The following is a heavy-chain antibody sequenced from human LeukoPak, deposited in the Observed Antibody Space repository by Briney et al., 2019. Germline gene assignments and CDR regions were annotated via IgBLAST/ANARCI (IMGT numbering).Heavy chain of an antibody. D-gene: IGHD4-17*01. Sequence: GRSLRLSCAASGFTFSYYAMHWVRQAPGKGLEWVAVMSYDGSNKYYADSVKGRFTISRDNSKNTLYLQMNSLRAEDTAVYYCARETGSAVGSTDFDYWGQGTLVTASS. J-gene: IGHJ4*02. CDR3: ARETGSAVGSTDFDY. V-gene: IGHV3-30-3*01. CDR1: GFTFSYYA. CDR2: MSYDGSNK.